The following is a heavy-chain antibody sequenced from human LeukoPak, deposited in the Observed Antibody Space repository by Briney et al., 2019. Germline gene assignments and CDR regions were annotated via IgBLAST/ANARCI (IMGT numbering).Heavy chain of an antibody. V-gene: IGHV4-30-2*01. CDR2: IYHSGST. CDR1: GGSISSGGYY. J-gene: IGHJ5*02. CDR3: ARAKYYYDSSGYYGNYWFDP. Sequence: SETLSLTCTVSGGSISSGGYYWSWIRQPPGKGLEWIGYIYHSGSTYYNPSLKSRVTISVDRSKNQFSLKLSSVTAADTAVYYCARAKYYYDSSGYYGNYWFDPWGQGTLVTVSS. D-gene: IGHD3-22*01.